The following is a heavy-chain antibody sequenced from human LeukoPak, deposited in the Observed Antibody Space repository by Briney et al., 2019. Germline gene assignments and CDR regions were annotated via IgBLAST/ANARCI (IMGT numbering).Heavy chain of an antibody. CDR2: IYPDDSDT. D-gene: IGHD2-15*01. Sequence: GESLKISCKGSGYKFNAYWIAWVRQMPGKGLEWMGIIYPDDSDTRYSPSFQGQVTISADKSVSIAYLQWSSLKASDTAIYYCASEYCSGGNCYFDYWGQGTLVTVSS. V-gene: IGHV5-51*01. CDR1: GYKFNAYW. CDR3: ASEYCSGGNCYFDY. J-gene: IGHJ4*02.